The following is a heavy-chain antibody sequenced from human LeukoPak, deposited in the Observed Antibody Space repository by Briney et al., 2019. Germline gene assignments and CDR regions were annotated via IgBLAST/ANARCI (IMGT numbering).Heavy chain of an antibody. CDR2: IYYSGST. D-gene: IGHD3-10*01. J-gene: IGHJ6*02. CDR3: AGDYRWFGEFNGMDV. Sequence: SETLSLTCTVSGGSISSYYWSWIRQPPGKGLEWIGHIYYSGSTNYNPSLKSRVTISVDTSKNQFSLKLSSVTAADTAVYYCAGDYRWFGEFNGMDVWGQETTVTVSS. V-gene: IGHV4-59*01. CDR1: GGSISSYY.